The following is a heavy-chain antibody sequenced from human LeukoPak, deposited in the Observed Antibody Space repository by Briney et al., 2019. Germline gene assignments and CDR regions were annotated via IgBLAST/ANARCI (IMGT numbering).Heavy chain of an antibody. V-gene: IGHV3-30*18. CDR2: ISFDGSYK. CDR3: AKIYGDPDY. CDR1: GFTFQTFG. Sequence: GGSLRLSCAVSGFTFQTFGMHWVRQTPGKGLEWVALISFDGSYKYYTDSVKGRFTISRDNSKNTLYLQMDSLRVEDTAVYYCAKIYGDPDYWGQGTLVTVSS. J-gene: IGHJ4*02. D-gene: IGHD4-17*01.